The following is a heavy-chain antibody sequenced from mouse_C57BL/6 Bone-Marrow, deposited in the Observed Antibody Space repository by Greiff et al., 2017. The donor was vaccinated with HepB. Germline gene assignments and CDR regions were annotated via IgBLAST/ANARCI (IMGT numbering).Heavy chain of an antibody. D-gene: IGHD2-4*01. Sequence: VQGVESGAELVKPGASVKLSCKASGYTFTEYTIHWVKQRSGQGLEWIGWFYPGSGSIKYNEKFKDKATLTADKSSSTVYMELSRLTSEDSAVYFCARHEDEEGGLRRDWYFDVWGTGTTVTVSS. J-gene: IGHJ1*03. CDR2: FYPGSGSI. CDR3: ARHEDEEGGLRRDWYFDV. V-gene: IGHV1-62-2*01. CDR1: GYTFTEYT.